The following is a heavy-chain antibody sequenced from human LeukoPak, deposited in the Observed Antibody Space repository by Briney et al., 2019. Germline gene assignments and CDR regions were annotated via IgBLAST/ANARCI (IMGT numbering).Heavy chain of an antibody. V-gene: IGHV1-69-2*01. CDR1: GYTFTYYY. J-gene: IGHJ4*02. CDR2: VDPEDGET. D-gene: IGHD3-10*01. Sequence: ASVKVSCKVSGYTFTYYYMHWVQQAPGKGLEWMGLVDPEDGETIYAEKFQGRVTITADTSTDTAYMELSSLRSEDTAVYYCATGPYKFYFDYWGQGTLVTVSS. CDR3: ATGPYKFYFDY.